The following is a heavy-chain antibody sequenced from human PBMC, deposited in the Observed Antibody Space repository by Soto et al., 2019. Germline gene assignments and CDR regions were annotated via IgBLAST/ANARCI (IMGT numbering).Heavy chain of an antibody. Sequence: QVQLQESVPGLVKPSQTLSLTCTVSGGSISSGGYYWSWIRQHPGKGLEWIGYIYYSGSTYYNPSLKSQVTISVYTSKNQFSRKTSSVTAADTAVYYCAKEARRHGDYDYWGQGTLVTVSS. J-gene: IGHJ4*02. CDR2: IYYSGST. D-gene: IGHD4-17*01. V-gene: IGHV4-31*01. CDR3: AKEARRHGDYDY. CDR1: GGSISSGGYY.